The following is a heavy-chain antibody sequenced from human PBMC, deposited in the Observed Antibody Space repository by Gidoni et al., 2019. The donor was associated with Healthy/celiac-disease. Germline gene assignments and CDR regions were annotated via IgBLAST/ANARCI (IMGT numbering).Heavy chain of an antibody. V-gene: IGHV4-31*03. D-gene: IGHD3-10*01. CDR2: IYYSGST. J-gene: IGHJ5*02. CDR1: GGSISSGGYY. CDR3: ATMVRGVPFDP. Sequence: QVQLQESGPGLVKPSQTLSLTCTVSGGSISSGGYYWSWIRPHPGKGLEWIGYIYYSGSTYYNPSLKSRVTISVDTSKSQFSLKLSSVTAADTAVYYCATMVRGVPFDPWGQGTLVTVSS.